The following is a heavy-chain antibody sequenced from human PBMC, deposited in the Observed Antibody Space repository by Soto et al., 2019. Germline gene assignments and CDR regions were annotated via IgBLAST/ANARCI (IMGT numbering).Heavy chain of an antibody. CDR3: AKYNYYLYGMDV. J-gene: IGHJ6*02. CDR1: GGSISSSNW. D-gene: IGHD3-10*01. Sequence: SETLSLTCAVSGGSISSSNWWSWVRQPPGKGLEWIGEIYHSGSTNYNPSLKSRLTISIDKSKNQFSLKVSSVTAADTAVYYCAKYNYYLYGMDVWGQGTTVTVSS. V-gene: IGHV4-4*02. CDR2: IYHSGST.